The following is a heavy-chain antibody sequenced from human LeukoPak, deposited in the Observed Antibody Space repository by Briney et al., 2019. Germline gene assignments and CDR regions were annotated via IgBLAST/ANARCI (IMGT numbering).Heavy chain of an antibody. CDR3: AKRGGSSGWYHMDV. CDR1: GFTFSSYA. V-gene: IGHV3-30*18. D-gene: IGHD6-13*01. CDR2: ISNDGSNQ. Sequence: PGGSLRLSCAASGFTFSSYAMHWVRPAPGKGLEWVAVISNDGSNQYYADSVKGRFTISRDNSKNTLYLQMNSLRPEDTAVYYCAKRGGSSGWYHMDVWGQGTTVTVSS. J-gene: IGHJ6*02.